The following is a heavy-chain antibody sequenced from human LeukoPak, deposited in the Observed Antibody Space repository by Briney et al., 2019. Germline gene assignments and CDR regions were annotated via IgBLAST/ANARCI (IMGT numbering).Heavy chain of an antibody. D-gene: IGHD4-23*01. CDR2: ISSSGGDT. Sequence: GGSLRLSCAASGFTFSSSHMSWVRQAPGKGLEWVSGISSSGGDTPYADSVKGRFTISRDNSKNTLYLQMNSLRAEDTAVYFCARKNSGPQPFDYWGQGTLVTVSS. V-gene: IGHV3-23*01. CDR3: ARKNSGPQPFDY. CDR1: GFTFSSSH. J-gene: IGHJ4*02.